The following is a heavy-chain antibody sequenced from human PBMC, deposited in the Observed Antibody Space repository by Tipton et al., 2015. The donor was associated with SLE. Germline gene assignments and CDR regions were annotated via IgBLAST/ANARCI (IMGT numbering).Heavy chain of an antibody. V-gene: IGHV3-23*01. Sequence: SLRLSCAASGFTFSTYAMTWFRQAPGKGLEWVSTITGSGDNTYYAESVKGRFTISRDNSENTLYLQMNSLRAEDTAVFYCAKGGEYWQQLGLYGMDVWGQGTTVTVSS. CDR2: ITGSGDNT. CDR3: AKGGEYWQQLGLYGMDV. J-gene: IGHJ6*02. D-gene: IGHD6-13*01. CDR1: GFTFSTYA.